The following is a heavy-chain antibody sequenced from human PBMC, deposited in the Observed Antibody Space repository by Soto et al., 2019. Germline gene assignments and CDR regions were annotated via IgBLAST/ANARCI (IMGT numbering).Heavy chain of an antibody. D-gene: IGHD3-9*01. V-gene: IGHV5-10-1*01. CDR1: GYSFTSYW. Sequence: PGESLKISCKGSGYSFTSYWISWVRQMPGNGLEWMGRIGPSDSYTNYSPAFQGHVTMSADKSISTAYLQWSSLKASDTAMYSCARVLYYDIFTGSSYYYGIDVCRRGTTVAVCS. CDR3: ARVLYYDIFTGSSYYYGIDV. J-gene: IGHJ6*02. CDR2: IGPSDSYT.